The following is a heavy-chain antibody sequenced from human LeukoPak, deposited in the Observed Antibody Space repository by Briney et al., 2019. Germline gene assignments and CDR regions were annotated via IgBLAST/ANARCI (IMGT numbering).Heavy chain of an antibody. V-gene: IGHV1-18*01. CDR2: ISGYNGNT. Sequence: ASVKVSCKASGYTFTSYGISWVRQAPGQGLEWMGWISGYNGNTNSAQKVQGRVTMTTDTSTTTAYMELRSLRSDDTAVYYCARRVATTDHFDYWGQGTLVTVSP. CDR3: ARRVATTDHFDY. D-gene: IGHD5-12*01. CDR1: GYTFTSYG. J-gene: IGHJ4*02.